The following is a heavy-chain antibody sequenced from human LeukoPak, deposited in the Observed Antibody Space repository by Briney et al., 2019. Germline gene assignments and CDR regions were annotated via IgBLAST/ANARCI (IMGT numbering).Heavy chain of an antibody. V-gene: IGHV3-30*18. CDR2: ISYDGSNK. CDR1: GFSFSSYG. Sequence: GRSLRLSCAASGFSFSSYGMHWVRQAPGKGLEWVAVISYDGSNKFYADSVKGRFTIPRDNSKNTLYLQMNSLRAEDTAVYYCAKLGYSSGWYDFQIDAFDFWGQGTMVTVSS. CDR3: AKLGYSSGWYDFQIDAFDF. D-gene: IGHD6-19*01. J-gene: IGHJ3*01.